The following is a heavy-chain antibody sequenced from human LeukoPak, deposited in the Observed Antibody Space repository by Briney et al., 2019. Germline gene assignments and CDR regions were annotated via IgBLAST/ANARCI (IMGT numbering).Heavy chain of an antibody. J-gene: IGHJ4*02. V-gene: IGHV3-53*05. D-gene: IGHD6-6*01. CDR3: AADIAAIPYYFDY. Sequence: GGSLRLSCAASGFTVSSNYMSWVRQAPGKGLEWVSVIYSGGSTYYADSVKGRFTISRDNSKNTLYLQMNSLRAEDTAVYYCAADIAAIPYYFDYWGQGTLVTVSS. CDR1: GFTVSSNY. CDR2: IYSGGST.